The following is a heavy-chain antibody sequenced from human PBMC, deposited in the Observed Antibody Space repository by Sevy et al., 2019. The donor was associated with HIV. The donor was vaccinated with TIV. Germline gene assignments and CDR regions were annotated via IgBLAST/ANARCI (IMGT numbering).Heavy chain of an antibody. CDR1: GSTFSSYV. CDR3: AKETASGYLP. V-gene: IGHV3-23*01. Sequence: GGSLRLSCVASGSTFSSYVMSWVRQAPGKGLEWVSTISGSGGYTYYADSVKGRFTISRDNSKNTVDLLIISLRAEDTAVSYCAKETASGYLPWGQGTLVTVSS. J-gene: IGHJ5*02. CDR2: ISGSGGYT. D-gene: IGHD3-3*01.